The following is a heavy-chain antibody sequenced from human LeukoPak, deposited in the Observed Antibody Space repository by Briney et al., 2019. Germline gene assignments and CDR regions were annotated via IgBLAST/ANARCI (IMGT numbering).Heavy chain of an antibody. D-gene: IGHD3-10*01. CDR1: RFSITTGYL. CDR2: IDRSGSA. V-gene: IGHV4-38-2*02. J-gene: IGHJ4*02. Sequence: SDTLSLTCSVSRFSITTGYLWGWIRQPLGEGLEWIGSIDRSGSAYYNPSLNSRVTISVDTSKNQFSLKLNSVTAADTAVYYCVRNPHSETTFGVIMHYFDYWGQGTLVTVSS. CDR3: VRNPHSETTFGVIMHYFDY.